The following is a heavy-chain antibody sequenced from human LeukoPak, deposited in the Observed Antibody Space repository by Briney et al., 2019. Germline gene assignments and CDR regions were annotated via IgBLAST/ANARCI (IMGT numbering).Heavy chain of an antibody. V-gene: IGHV3-48*04. CDR2: ISSSSSTI. Sequence: GGSLRLSCAASGFTFSSYSMNWVRQAPGKGLEWVSYISSSSSTIYYADSVKGRFTISRDNAKNSLYLQMNSLRAEDTAVYYCARHPSPKDCSSTSCYFYYYYYMDVWGKGTTVTVSS. J-gene: IGHJ6*03. CDR1: GFTFSSYS. CDR3: ARHPSPKDCSSTSCYFYYYYYMDV. D-gene: IGHD2-2*01.